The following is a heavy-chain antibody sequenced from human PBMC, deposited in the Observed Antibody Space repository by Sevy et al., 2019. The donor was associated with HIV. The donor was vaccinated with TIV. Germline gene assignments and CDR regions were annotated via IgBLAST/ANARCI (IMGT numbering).Heavy chain of an antibody. J-gene: IGHJ4*02. CDR1: GFTFSSYA. CDR2: ISYDGSNK. D-gene: IGHD2-2*01. Sequence: RGSLRLSCAASGFTFSSYAMHWVRQAPGKGLEWVAVISYDGSNKYYADSVKGRFTISRDNSKNTLYLQVNSLRAEDTAVYYCIPWDTIVLVPAAPYYFDYWGQGTLVTVSS. CDR3: IPWDTIVLVPAAPYYFDY. V-gene: IGHV3-30-3*01.